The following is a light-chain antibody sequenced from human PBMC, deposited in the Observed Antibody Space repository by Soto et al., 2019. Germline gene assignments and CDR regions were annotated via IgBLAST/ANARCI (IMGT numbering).Light chain of an antibody. CDR1: QDVASNY. CDR2: GAS. V-gene: IGKV3-20*01. Sequence: EIVLTHSPGTLSLSPGERAALSYRSSQDVASNYLAWDQQKPVGAPRIIIFGASGMATGIPDTVSGSGSGTDFTLTISRLDPEDFPVYHCQQYGGSPRTFGQGNKV. J-gene: IGKJ1*01. CDR3: QQYGGSPRT.